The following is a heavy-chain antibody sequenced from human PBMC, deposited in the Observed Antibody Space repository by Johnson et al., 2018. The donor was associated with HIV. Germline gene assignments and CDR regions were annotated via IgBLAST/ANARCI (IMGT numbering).Heavy chain of an antibody. V-gene: IGHV3-30*04. CDR2: ISYDGSNK. D-gene: IGHD3-10*01. CDR1: GFTFSSYA. Sequence: QVQLVESGGGVVQPGRSLRLSCAASGFTFSSYAMHWVRQAPGKGLEWVAVISYDGSNKYYADSVKGRFSISSDNAKNTLYLQMNSLRAEDTAVYYCARALGGSGLADAFDIWGQGTMVTVSS. CDR3: ARALGGSGLADAFDI. J-gene: IGHJ3*02.